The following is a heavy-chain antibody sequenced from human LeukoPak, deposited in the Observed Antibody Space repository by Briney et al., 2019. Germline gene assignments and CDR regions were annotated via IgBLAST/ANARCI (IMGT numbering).Heavy chain of an antibody. V-gene: IGHV1-69*04. CDR3: ASRTVVGATAYFQH. J-gene: IGHJ1*01. CDR1: GGTFSSYA. CDR2: IIPILGVA. Sequence: SVKVSCKASGGTFSSYAISWVRQAPGQGLEWMGRIIPILGVANYAQKFQGRVTITADKSTSTAYMELSSLRSEDTAVYYCASRTVVGATAYFQHWGQGTLVTVSS. D-gene: IGHD1-26*01.